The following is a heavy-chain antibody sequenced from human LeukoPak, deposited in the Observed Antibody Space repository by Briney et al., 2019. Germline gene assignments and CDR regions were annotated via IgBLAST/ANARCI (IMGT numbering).Heavy chain of an antibody. V-gene: IGHV4-39*01. CDR2: IYYSGST. CDR1: GGSISSSSYY. CDR3: ARHVHSITIFGVVIKSWFDP. Sequence: SETLSLTCTVSGGSISSSSYYWGWIRQPPGKGLEWIGSIYYSGSTYYNPSLKSRVSIPVDTSKNQFSLKLSSVTAADTAVYYCARHVHSITIFGVVIKSWFDPWGQGTLVTVSS. J-gene: IGHJ5*02. D-gene: IGHD3-3*01.